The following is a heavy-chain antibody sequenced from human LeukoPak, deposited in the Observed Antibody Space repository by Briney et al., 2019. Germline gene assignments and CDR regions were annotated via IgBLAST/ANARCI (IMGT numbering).Heavy chain of an antibody. Sequence: GGSLRLSCAASGFTFSSYGMHWVRQAPGKGLEWVAFIRYDGSNKYYADSVKGRFTISRDNSRNTLYLQMNSLRAEDTAVYYCAKVGLQLWPHYYYYYYMDVWGKGTTVTVSS. CDR2: IRYDGSNK. D-gene: IGHD5-18*01. J-gene: IGHJ6*03. CDR1: GFTFSSYG. V-gene: IGHV3-30*02. CDR3: AKVGLQLWPHYYYYYYMDV.